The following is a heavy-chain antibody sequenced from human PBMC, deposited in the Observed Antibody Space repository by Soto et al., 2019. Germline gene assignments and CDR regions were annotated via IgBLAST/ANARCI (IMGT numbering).Heavy chain of an antibody. CDR1: GGSFSGYY. V-gene: IGHV4-34*01. CDR3: ARGVGSCSGGNCYSILRRFYYYYGMDV. J-gene: IGHJ6*02. D-gene: IGHD2-15*01. CDR2: INHSGST. Sequence: SETLSLTCAVYGGSFSGYYWSWIRQSPGKGLEWIGEINHSGSTNYNPSLKSRVTISVDTSKNHFSLRLSSVTAADTAVYYCARGVGSCSGGNCYSILRRFYYYYGMDVWGHGTTVTVSS.